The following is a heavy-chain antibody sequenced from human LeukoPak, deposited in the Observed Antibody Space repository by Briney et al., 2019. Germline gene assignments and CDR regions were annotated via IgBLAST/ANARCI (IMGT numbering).Heavy chain of an antibody. CDR2: IYTSGST. Sequence: SETLSLTCTVSGGSISSYYWSWIRQPAGKGLEWIGRIYTSGSTNYNPSLESRVTISVDTSKNQFSLKLSSVTAADTAVYYCASLSIAAAGPRLKDTYWYFDLWGRGTLVTVSS. CDR3: ASLSIAAAGPRLKDTYWYFDL. CDR1: GGSISSYY. V-gene: IGHV4-4*07. D-gene: IGHD6-13*01. J-gene: IGHJ2*01.